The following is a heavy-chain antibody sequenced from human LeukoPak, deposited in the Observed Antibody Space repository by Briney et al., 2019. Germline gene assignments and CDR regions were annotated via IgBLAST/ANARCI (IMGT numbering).Heavy chain of an antibody. D-gene: IGHD3-9*01. V-gene: IGHV1-18*01. J-gene: IGHJ6*02. CDR2: ISAYNGNT. CDR1: GYTFTSYG. CDR3: ARGGVLRYFDWLFAGETQRDYYYGMDV. Sequence: GASVKVSCKASGYTFTSYGISWVRQAPGQGLEWMGWISAYNGNTNYAQKLQGRVTMTTDTSTSTAYMELRSLRSDDTAVYYCARGGVLRYFDWLFAGETQRDYYYGMDVWGQGTTVTVSS.